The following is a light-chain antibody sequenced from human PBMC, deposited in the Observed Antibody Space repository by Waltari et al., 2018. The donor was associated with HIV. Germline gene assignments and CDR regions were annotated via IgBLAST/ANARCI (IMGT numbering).Light chain of an antibody. CDR3: QQYARAPRT. J-gene: IGKJ1*01. Sequence: EIVLTQSPGTLSLSPGERAIVSCRATQTIGNSFLAWFQQKPGQPPRLLIYSASTRAADIPDRFTGSGAGTDFTLTIDTLEPEDFAVYYCQQYARAPRTFGQGTKVEIK. CDR2: SAS. CDR1: QTIGNSF. V-gene: IGKV3-20*01.